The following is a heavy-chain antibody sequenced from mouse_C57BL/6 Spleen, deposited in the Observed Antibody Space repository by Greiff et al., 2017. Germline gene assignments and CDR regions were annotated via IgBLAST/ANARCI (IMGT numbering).Heavy chain of an antibody. CDR2: IDPSDSYT. CDR3: ASGYYGYYFDY. D-gene: IGHD1-1*01. J-gene: IGHJ2*01. Sequence: QVQLQQPGAELVMPGASVKLSCKASGYTFTSYWMHWVKQRPGQGLEWIGEIDPSDSYTNYNQKFKGKSTLTVDKSSSTAYMQLSSLTSEDSAVYYCASGYYGYYFDYWGQGTTLTVSS. V-gene: IGHV1-69*01. CDR1: GYTFTSYW.